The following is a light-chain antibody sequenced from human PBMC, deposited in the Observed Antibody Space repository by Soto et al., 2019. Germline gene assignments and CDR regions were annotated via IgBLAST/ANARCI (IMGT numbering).Light chain of an antibody. V-gene: IGLV2-14*01. CDR1: SSDVGGYNY. J-gene: IGLJ1*01. CDR3: NSYTTSNTRQIV. Sequence: QSALTQPATVSGSPGQSITISCTGTSSDVGGYNYVSWNQQHPGKAPKFMIYDVSNRPSGVSTRFSGSKSGNTASLTISWLQAEDEADYYCNSYTTSNTRQIVFGTGTKVTVL. CDR2: DVS.